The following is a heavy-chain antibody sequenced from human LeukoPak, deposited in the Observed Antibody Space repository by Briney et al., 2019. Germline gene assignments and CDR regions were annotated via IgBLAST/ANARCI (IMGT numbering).Heavy chain of an antibody. V-gene: IGHV4-31*03. CDR3: ARGGIFGVVIPPRYGMDV. J-gene: IGHJ6*02. CDR2: IYYSGST. Sequence: SETLSLTCTVSGGSISSGGYYWSWIRQPPGKGLVSIGYIYYSGSTYYNPSLKSRVTISVDTSKNQFSLKLSSVTAADTAVYYCARGGIFGVVIPPRYGMDVWGQGTTVTVSS. D-gene: IGHD3-3*01. CDR1: GGSISSGGYY.